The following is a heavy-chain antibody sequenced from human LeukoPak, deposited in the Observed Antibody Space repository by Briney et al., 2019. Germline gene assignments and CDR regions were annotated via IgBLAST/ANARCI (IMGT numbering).Heavy chain of an antibody. V-gene: IGHV4-34*01. CDR2: INHSGST. D-gene: IGHD5-18*01. CDR3: ARQLWDYYFDY. CDR1: GGSISSYY. Sequence: SETLSLPCTVSGGSISSYYWSWIRQPPGKGLEWIGEINHSGSTNYNPSLKSRVTISVDTSKNQFSLKLSSVTAADTAVYYCARQLWDYYFDYWGQGTLVTVSS. J-gene: IGHJ4*02.